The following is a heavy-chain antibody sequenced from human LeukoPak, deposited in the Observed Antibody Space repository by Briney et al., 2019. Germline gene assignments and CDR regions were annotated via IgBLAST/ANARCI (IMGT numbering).Heavy chain of an antibody. Sequence: GRSLRLSCAASGFTFSSYAMHWVRQAPGKGLKWVAVISYDGSNKYYADSVKGRFTISRDNSKNTLYLQMNSLRAEDTAVYYCARDTYYYGSGSYYSRGSTTNYYYYYGVDVWGQGTTVTVS. D-gene: IGHD3-10*01. J-gene: IGHJ6*02. CDR1: GFTFSSYA. CDR3: ARDTYYYGSGSYYSRGSTTNYYYYYGVDV. V-gene: IGHV3-30*04. CDR2: ISYDGSNK.